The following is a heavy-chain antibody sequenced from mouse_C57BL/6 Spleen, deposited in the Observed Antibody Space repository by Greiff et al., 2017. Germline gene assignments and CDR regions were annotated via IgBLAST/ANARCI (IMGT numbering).Heavy chain of an antibody. J-gene: IGHJ3*01. Sequence: QVQLQQPGAELVMPGASVKLSCKASGYTFTSYWMHWVKQRPGQGLEWIGEIAPTDSGTNYNQKFKGKSTLTVDKSSSTAYMQLISLTSEDSAVYYCARSASFVSCPLADWGQGTLVTVSA. V-gene: IGHV1-69*01. CDR3: ARSASFVSCPLAD. CDR1: GYTFTSYW. D-gene: IGHD6-1*01. CDR2: IAPTDSGT.